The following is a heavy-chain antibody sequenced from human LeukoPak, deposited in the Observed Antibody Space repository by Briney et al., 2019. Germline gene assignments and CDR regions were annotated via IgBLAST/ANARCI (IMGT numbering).Heavy chain of an antibody. Sequence: PGGSLRLSCAASGFTFSSYGMHWVRQAPGKGLEWVAVIWYDGSNKYYADSVKGRFTISRDNSKNTLYLQMNSLRAEDTAVYYCANDLTGYSSSWYGDYWGQGTLVTVSS. CDR2: IWYDGSNK. CDR3: ANDLTGYSSSWYGDY. J-gene: IGHJ4*02. D-gene: IGHD6-13*01. V-gene: IGHV3-33*06. CDR1: GFTFSSYG.